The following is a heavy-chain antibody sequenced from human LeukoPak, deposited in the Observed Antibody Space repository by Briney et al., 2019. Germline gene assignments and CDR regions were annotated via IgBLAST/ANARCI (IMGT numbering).Heavy chain of an antibody. CDR2: ISSSSSYI. Sequence: GGSLRLSCAASGFTVSSNYMSWVRQAPGKGLEWVSSISSSSSYIHYVDSVNGRFTISRDNAKNSLYLQMNSLRAEDTAVYYCARASGWYERGPDYYYYYMDVWGKGTTVTVSS. V-gene: IGHV3-21*01. J-gene: IGHJ6*03. D-gene: IGHD6-19*01. CDR3: ARASGWYERGPDYYYYYMDV. CDR1: GFTVSSNY.